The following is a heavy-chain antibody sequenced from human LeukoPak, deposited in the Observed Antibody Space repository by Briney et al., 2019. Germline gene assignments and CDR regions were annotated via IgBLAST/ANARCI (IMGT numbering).Heavy chain of an antibody. CDR3: AKDSGYDFWSGYYYYYYYYMDV. J-gene: IGHJ6*03. V-gene: IGHV3-30*18. Sequence: GGSLRLSCAASGFTFSSYGMHWVRQAPGKGLEWVAVISYDGSNKYYADSVKGRFTISRDNSKNTLYLQMNSLRAEDTAVYYCAKDSGYDFWSGYYYYYYYYMDVWGKGTTVTVSS. CDR2: ISYDGSNK. D-gene: IGHD3-3*01. CDR1: GFTFSSYG.